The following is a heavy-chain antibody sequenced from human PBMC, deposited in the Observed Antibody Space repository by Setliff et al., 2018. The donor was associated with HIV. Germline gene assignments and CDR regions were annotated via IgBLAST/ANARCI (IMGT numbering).Heavy chain of an antibody. CDR1: GYIFTNYG. Sequence: GASVKVSCKASGYIFTNYGITWVRQAPGQGLEWMGWIKPNGGGTYFAQKFQGRVTMTRDTSISTAYMDLSSLRSEDTAVYYCATVYQARRLAYYFDYWGQGTLVTVSS. D-gene: IGHD1-1*01. V-gene: IGHV1-2*02. J-gene: IGHJ4*02. CDR2: IKPNGGGT. CDR3: ATVYQARRLAYYFDY.